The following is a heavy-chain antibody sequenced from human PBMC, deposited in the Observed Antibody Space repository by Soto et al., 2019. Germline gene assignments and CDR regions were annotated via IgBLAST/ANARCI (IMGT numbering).Heavy chain of an antibody. CDR2: MNPNSGNT. CDR1: GYTFTSYD. V-gene: IGHV1-8*01. J-gene: IGHJ6*02. D-gene: IGHD1-26*01. Sequence: QVQLVQSGAEVKKPGASVKVSCKVSGYTFTSYDINWVRQATGQGLEWMGWMNPNSGNTGYAQKFQGRVTMTRNTSISTAYMELSSLRSEDTAVYYCARVVGATRSYYYYGMDVWGQGTTVTVSS. CDR3: ARVVGATRSYYYYGMDV.